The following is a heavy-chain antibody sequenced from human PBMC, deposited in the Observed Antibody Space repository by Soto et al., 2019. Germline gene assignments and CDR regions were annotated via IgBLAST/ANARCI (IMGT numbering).Heavy chain of an antibody. J-gene: IGHJ5*02. CDR3: ARREDDFWSGYAWFDP. V-gene: IGHV4-39*01. Sequence: SETLSLTCTVSGGSISSSSYYWGWIRQPPGKGLEWIGSIYYSGSTYYNPSLKSRVTISVDTSKNQFSLKLSSVTAADTAVYYCARREDDFWSGYAWFDPWGQGTLVTVSS. CDR1: GGSISSSSYY. D-gene: IGHD3-3*01. CDR2: IYYSGST.